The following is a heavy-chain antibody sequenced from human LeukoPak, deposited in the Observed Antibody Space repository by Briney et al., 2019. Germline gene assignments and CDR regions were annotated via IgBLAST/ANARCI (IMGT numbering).Heavy chain of an antibody. Sequence: GGSLRLSCAASGFTVSSNYMSWVRQAPGEGLEWVTLIMYDGSNKYYADSVKGRFTISRDNSKNTVYLQMDSLRAEDTAVYYCARDQSGGYSGFDPRDWGQGALVTVSS. D-gene: IGHD5-12*01. V-gene: IGHV3-33*08. CDR1: GFTVSSNY. J-gene: IGHJ4*02. CDR2: IMYDGSNK. CDR3: ARDQSGGYSGFDPRD.